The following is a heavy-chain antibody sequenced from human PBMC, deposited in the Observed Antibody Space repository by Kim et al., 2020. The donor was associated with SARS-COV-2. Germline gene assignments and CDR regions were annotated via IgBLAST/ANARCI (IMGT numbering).Heavy chain of an antibody. CDR1: GYTFTNYA. Sequence: ASVKVSCKASGYTFTNYAMNWVRQAPGQGLEGMGWINTNTGNPTYAQGFTGRFVFSLDTSVSTEYLQISSLKAEDTAVYYCARYYYDSSGYSYFDYWGQGTLVTVSS. J-gene: IGHJ4*02. D-gene: IGHD3-22*01. CDR2: INTNTGNP. V-gene: IGHV7-4-1*02. CDR3: ARYYYDSSGYSYFDY.